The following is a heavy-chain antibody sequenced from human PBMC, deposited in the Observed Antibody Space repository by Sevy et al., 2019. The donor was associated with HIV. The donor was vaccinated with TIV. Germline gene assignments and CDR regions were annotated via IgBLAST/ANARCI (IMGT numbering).Heavy chain of an antibody. V-gene: IGHV3-30-3*01. CDR2: ISYDGSNK. CDR1: GFTFSSYA. D-gene: IGHD6-19*01. Sequence: GGSLRLSCAASGFTFSSYAMHWVRQAPGKGLEWVAVISYDGSNKYYADSVMGRFTISRDNSKNTLYLQMNSLRAEDTAVYYCARARAGNIAVGEGPYWGQGTLVTVSS. CDR3: ARARAGNIAVGEGPY. J-gene: IGHJ4*02.